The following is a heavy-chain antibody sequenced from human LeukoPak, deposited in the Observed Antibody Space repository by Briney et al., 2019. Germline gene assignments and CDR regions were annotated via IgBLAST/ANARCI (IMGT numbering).Heavy chain of an antibody. CDR3: ARAAAGGYYYYGMDV. CDR2: IYYSGST. V-gene: IGHV4-31*03. J-gene: IGHJ6*04. Sequence: SQTLSLTCTVSGGSISSGGHYWSWIRQHPGKGLEWIGYIYYSGSTYYNPSLKSRVTISVDTSKNQFSLKLSSVTAADTAVYYCARAAAGGYYYYGMDVWGKGTTVTVSS. CDR1: GGSISSGGHY. D-gene: IGHD6-13*01.